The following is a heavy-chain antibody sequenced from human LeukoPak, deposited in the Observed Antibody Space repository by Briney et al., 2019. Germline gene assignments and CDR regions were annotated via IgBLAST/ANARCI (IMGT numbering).Heavy chain of an antibody. CDR1: GGSISSHY. D-gene: IGHD2-2*02. CDR2: IYTSGST. V-gene: IGHV4-4*07. Sequence: PSETLSLTCTVSGGSISSHYWSWIRQPAGKGLEWIGRIYTSGSTNYNPSLKSRVTISVDTSKNQFSLKLSSVTAADTAVYYCARSLEYCSSSSCYTRDAFDIWGQGTMVTVSS. CDR3: ARSLEYCSSSSCYTRDAFDI. J-gene: IGHJ3*02.